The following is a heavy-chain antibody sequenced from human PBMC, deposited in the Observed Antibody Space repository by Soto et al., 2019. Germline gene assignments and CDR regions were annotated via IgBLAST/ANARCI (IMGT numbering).Heavy chain of an antibody. CDR3: ARGQEVVATMSPGYYYYYMDV. Sequence: ASVKVSCKASGYTFTSYDINWVRQATGQGLEWMGWMNPNSGNTGYAQKFQGRVTMTRNTSISTACMELSSLRSEDTAVYYCARGQEVVATMSPGYYYYYMDVWGKGTTVTVSS. CDR2: MNPNSGNT. CDR1: GYTFTSYD. J-gene: IGHJ6*03. V-gene: IGHV1-8*01. D-gene: IGHD5-12*01.